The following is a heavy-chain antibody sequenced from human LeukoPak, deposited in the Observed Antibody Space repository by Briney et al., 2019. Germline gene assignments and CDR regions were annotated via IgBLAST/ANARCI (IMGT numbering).Heavy chain of an antibody. CDR3: ARKPGSGTSSWPPDY. V-gene: IGHV1-8*03. J-gene: IGHJ4*02. D-gene: IGHD6-13*01. Sequence: ASVKVSFKTSGYDFIDYDIYWVRQATGQGLEWMGWVNPKSGNTGYVQKFQGRVTITRHTSISTAYMELSSLRSDDTAVYYCARKPGSGTSSWPPDYWGQGTLVTVSS. CDR1: GYDFIDYD. CDR2: VNPKSGNT.